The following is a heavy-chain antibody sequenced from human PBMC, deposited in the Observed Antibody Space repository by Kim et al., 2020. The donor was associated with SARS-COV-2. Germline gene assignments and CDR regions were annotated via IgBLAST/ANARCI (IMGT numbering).Heavy chain of an antibody. Sequence: GVRPHYADSVKGRFTISRDNSKSTVFLHMNSLRAEDTAVYYCEASDYWGQGSLVTVSS. CDR2: GVRP. V-gene: IGHV3-23*01. J-gene: IGHJ4*02. CDR3: EASDY.